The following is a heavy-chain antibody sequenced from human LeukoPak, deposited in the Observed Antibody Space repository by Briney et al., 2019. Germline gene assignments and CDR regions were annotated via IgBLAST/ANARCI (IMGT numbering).Heavy chain of an antibody. V-gene: IGHV3-21*01. D-gene: IGHD2-15*01. J-gene: IGHJ4*02. CDR1: GFTFSSYS. CDR3: ARDYCSGGSCIGY. Sequence: GGSLRLSCAASGFTFSSYSMNWVRQAPGKGLDWFSSISSSSSYIYYADSVKGRFTISRDNAKNSLYLQMNSLRAEDTAVYYCARDYCSGGSCIGYWGQGTLVTVSS. CDR2: ISSSSSYI.